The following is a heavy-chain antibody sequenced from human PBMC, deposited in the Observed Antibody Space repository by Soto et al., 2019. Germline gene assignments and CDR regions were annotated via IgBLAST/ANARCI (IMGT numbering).Heavy chain of an antibody. CDR1: SGSISSYN. CDR3: ARGDPNDCSSTSCYHGWFDP. Sequence: SETLSLTCTVSSGSISSYNWNWVRQPPGKGLEWIGFINYSGSTHYNPSLKSRVTISLDTSKNQFSLKLNSVTAADTAVYYCARGDPNDCSSTSCYHGWFDPWGQGTLVTV. CDR2: INYSGST. V-gene: IGHV4-59*12. J-gene: IGHJ5*02. D-gene: IGHD2-2*01.